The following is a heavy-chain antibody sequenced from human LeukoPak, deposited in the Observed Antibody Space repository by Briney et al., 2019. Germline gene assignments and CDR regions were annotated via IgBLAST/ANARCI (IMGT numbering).Heavy chain of an antibody. V-gene: IGHV4-59*08. CDR3: TRPVAITGKPKAYSDY. CDR2: VCYNEDT. Sequence: SETLSLTCSVSGCSISGYYWSWIRQPPGKELEWIGYVCYNEDTKNNAYLVSRVTISLDTSKNQFSLRMNSVTTADTAVYFCTRPVAITGKPKAYSDYSGQGNLVSVSS. J-gene: IGHJ4*02. D-gene: IGHD1-20*01. CDR1: GCSISGYY.